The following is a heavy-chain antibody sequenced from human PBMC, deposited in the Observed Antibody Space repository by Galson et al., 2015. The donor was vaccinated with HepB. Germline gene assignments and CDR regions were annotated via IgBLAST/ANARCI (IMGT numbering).Heavy chain of an antibody. CDR2: ISSRSSYI. D-gene: IGHD4-17*01. V-gene: IGHV3-21*01. CDR1: GFAFSTYT. Sequence: SLRLSCAASGFAFSTYTMNWVRQAPGKGLEWVSSISSRSSYIYYADSLKGRFTISRDNAKNSLYLQLNSLRAEDTAVYYCARDGVGERDYGDWRPLGYWGQGTLVTVSS. CDR3: ARDGVGERDYGDWRPLGY. J-gene: IGHJ4*02.